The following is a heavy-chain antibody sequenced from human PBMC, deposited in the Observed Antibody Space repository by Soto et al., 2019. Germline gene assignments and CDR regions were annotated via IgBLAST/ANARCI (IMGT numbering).Heavy chain of an antibody. J-gene: IGHJ1*01. D-gene: IGHD1-26*01. Sequence: SETLSLTCTVSDDSISSRTYYWAWIRQPPGKGLEWIGYLYHSGSTYYAPSVNSRATMSVDTSKKQLSLKLTSVTAADTAVYYCARAAYSGSPIDHWGQGTLVNVSS. CDR2: LYHSGST. CDR3: ARAAYSGSPIDH. CDR1: DDSISSRTYY. V-gene: IGHV4-39*01.